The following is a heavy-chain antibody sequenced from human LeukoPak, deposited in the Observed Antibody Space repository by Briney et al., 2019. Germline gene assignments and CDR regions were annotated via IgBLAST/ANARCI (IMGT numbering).Heavy chain of an antibody. Sequence: PSETLSLTCAVYGGSFSGYYWSWIRQPPGKGLEWIGEINHSGSTNYNPSLKSRVTISVDTSKNQFSLKLSSVTAADTAVYYCVRHTDRIRFAMDVWGQGTTVTVSS. CDR1: GGSFSGYY. CDR2: INHSGST. D-gene: IGHD3-22*01. V-gene: IGHV4-34*01. CDR3: VRHTDRIRFAMDV. J-gene: IGHJ6*02.